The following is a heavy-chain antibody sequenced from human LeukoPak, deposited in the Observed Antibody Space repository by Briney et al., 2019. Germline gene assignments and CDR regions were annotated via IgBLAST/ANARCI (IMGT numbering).Heavy chain of an antibody. Sequence: GGSLRLSCAASGFTFSSYWMHWVRQAPGKGLVWVPRINSDGSSTSYADSVKGRFTISRDNAKNTLYLQMNSLRAEDTAVYYCARDLALQQQLAGTGVNYWGQGTLVTVSS. CDR2: INSDGSST. D-gene: IGHD6-13*01. J-gene: IGHJ4*02. CDR1: GFTFSSYW. CDR3: ARDLALQQQLAGTGVNY. V-gene: IGHV3-74*01.